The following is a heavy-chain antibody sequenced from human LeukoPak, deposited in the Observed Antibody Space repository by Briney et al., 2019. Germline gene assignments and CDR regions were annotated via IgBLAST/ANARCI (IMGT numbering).Heavy chain of an antibody. Sequence: ASVKFSCKVSGYTLTELSMHWVRQAPGKGLEWMGGFDPEDGETIYAQKFQGRVTMTEDTSTDTAYMELSSLRSEDTAVYYCATADFVVVIAPHAFDIWGQGTMVTVSS. CDR3: ATADFVVVIAPHAFDI. D-gene: IGHD2-21*01. CDR1: GYTLTELS. V-gene: IGHV1-24*01. J-gene: IGHJ3*02. CDR2: FDPEDGET.